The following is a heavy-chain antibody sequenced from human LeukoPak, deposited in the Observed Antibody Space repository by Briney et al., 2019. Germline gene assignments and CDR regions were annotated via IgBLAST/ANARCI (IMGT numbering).Heavy chain of an antibody. V-gene: IGHV1-18*01. CDR1: GYTFTSYG. CDR2: ISAYNGNT. J-gene: IGHJ6*02. D-gene: IGHD4/OR15-4a*01. CDR3: ARARMVLICYYGMDV. Sequence: ASVKVSCKASGYTFTSYGISWVRQAPGQGLEWMGWISAYNGNTNYAQKLQGRVTMATDTSTSTAYMELRSLRSDDTAVYYCARARMVLICYYGMDVWGQGTTVTVSS.